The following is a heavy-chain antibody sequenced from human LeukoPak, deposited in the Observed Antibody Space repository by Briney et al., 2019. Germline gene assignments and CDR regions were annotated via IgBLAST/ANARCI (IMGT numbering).Heavy chain of an antibody. V-gene: IGHV4-61*01. Sequence: PSETLSLTCTVSGVSVNSGSYYWSWVRQPPGKGLEWIGYIFYSGSINYNPSLKSRVTISIDTSKNQFSLNLSSVTAADTAVYYCARHVTDSSVYLYFDYWGQGTLVTVSS. CDR3: ARHVTDSSVYLYFDY. CDR1: GVSVNSGSYY. CDR2: IFYSGSI. J-gene: IGHJ4*02. D-gene: IGHD3-22*01.